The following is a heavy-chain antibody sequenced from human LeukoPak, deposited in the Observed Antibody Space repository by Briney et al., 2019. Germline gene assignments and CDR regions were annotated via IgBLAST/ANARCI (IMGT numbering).Heavy chain of an antibody. J-gene: IGHJ4*02. CDR1: GFTFSSYW. CDR2: INHDGSST. CDR3: ARAIAVTGYRYFDY. V-gene: IGHV3-74*01. D-gene: IGHD6-19*01. Sequence: QSGGSLRLSCEASGFTFSSYWMSWVRQAPGKGLVWVSRINHDGSSTNYADSVKGRFTISRDNAKNTVFLQMNSLRAEDTAVYYCARAIAVTGYRYFDYWGQGTLVTVSS.